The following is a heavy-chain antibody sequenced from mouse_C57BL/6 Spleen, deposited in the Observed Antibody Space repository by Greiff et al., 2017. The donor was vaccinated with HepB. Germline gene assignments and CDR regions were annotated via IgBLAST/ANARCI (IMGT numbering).Heavy chain of an antibody. CDR3: AREVNCSWFAY. CDR2: IYPRDGST. CDR1: GYTFTSYD. Sequence: VQLQQSGPELVKPGASVKLSCKASGYTFTSYDINWVKQRPGQGLEWIGWIYPRDGSTKYNEKFKGKATLTVDTSSSTAYMELHSLTSEDSAVYFCAREVNCSWFAYWGQGTLVTVSA. D-gene: IGHD1-3*01. V-gene: IGHV1-85*01. J-gene: IGHJ3*01.